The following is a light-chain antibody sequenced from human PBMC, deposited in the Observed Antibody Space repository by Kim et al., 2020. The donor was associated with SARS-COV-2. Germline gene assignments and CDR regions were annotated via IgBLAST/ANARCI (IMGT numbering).Light chain of an antibody. J-gene: IGKJ2*03. V-gene: IGKV1-39*01. Sequence: SASVGDTVTITCRTSETISRNLNWYQQKAGRAPKLLIYATSSLQSGVPSRFSGSGSGTDFTLAIINLHSEDFATYYCQQSYSTPYSFGQGTKLEI. CDR1: ETISRN. CDR2: ATS. CDR3: QQSYSTPYS.